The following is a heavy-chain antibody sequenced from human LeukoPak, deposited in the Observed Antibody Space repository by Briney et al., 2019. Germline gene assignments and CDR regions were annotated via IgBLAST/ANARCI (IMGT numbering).Heavy chain of an antibody. CDR2: INPNSGGT. CDR1: GYTFTGYY. D-gene: IGHD1/OR15-1a*01. Sequence: ASVKVSCKAPGYTFTGYYMHWVRQAPGQGLEWMGWINPNSGGTNYARKFQGRVTMTRDTSISTAYMELSRLRSDDTAVYYCARVRRTTNWFDPWGQGTLVTVSS. V-gene: IGHV1-2*02. CDR3: ARVRRTTNWFDP. J-gene: IGHJ5*02.